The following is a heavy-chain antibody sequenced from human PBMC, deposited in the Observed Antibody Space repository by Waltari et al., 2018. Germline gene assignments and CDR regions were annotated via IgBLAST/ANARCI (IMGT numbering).Heavy chain of an antibody. D-gene: IGHD3-22*01. Sequence: QVQLVESGGGLVKPGGSLRLSCAASGFTFSDYYMSWLRQAPGKGLEWVSYISSSGSTIYYADSVKGRFTISRDNAKNSLYLQMNSLRAEDTAVYYCAFPNPLLMIDAFDIWGQGTMVTVSS. J-gene: IGHJ3*02. CDR1: GFTFSDYY. V-gene: IGHV3-11*04. CDR3: AFPNPLLMIDAFDI. CDR2: ISSSGSTI.